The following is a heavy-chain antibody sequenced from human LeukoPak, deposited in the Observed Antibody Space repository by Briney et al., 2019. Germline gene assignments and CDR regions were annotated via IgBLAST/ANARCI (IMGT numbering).Heavy chain of an antibody. CDR2: IYYSGST. CDR3: ARHRSDRSGKAGSGWHWTVDRLGPGGPAYFDY. CDR1: GGSISSSSYY. Sequence: SETLSLTCTVSGGSISSSSYYWGWIRQPPGKGLEWIGSIYYSGSTYYNPSLNSRVTISLDTSKNLFSLKLRSVTAADTALYYCARHRSDRSGKAGSGWHWTVDRLGPGGPAYFDYWGQGPLVTVSS. V-gene: IGHV4-39*01. D-gene: IGHD6-19*01. J-gene: IGHJ4*02.